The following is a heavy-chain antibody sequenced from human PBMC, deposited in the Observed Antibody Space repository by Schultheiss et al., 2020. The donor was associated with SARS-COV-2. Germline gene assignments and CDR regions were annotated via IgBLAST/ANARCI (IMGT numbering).Heavy chain of an antibody. Sequence: SQTLSLTCAVYGGSFSGYYWSWIRQPPGKGLEWIGEINHSGSTYYNPSLKSRVTISVDTSKNQFSLKLSSVTAADTAVYYCASVGGRYYYYYMDVWGKGTTVTVSS. CDR1: GGSFSGYY. J-gene: IGHJ6*03. V-gene: IGHV4-34*01. D-gene: IGHD3-10*01. CDR3: ASVGGRYYYYYMDV. CDR2: INHSGST.